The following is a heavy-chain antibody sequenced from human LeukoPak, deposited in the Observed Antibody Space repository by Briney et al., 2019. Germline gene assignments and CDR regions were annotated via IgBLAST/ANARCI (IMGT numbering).Heavy chain of an antibody. CDR3: ARGGGRGYYDSSGYYHVR. CDR2: INPNSGGT. Sequence: GASVKVSCKASGYTFTGYYMHWVRQAPGHGLEWMGRINPNSGGTNYAQKFQGRVTMTRDTSISTAYMELSRLRSDDTAVYYCARGGGRGYYDSSGYYHVRWGQGTLVTVSS. CDR1: GYTFTGYY. J-gene: IGHJ4*02. D-gene: IGHD3-22*01. V-gene: IGHV1-2*06.